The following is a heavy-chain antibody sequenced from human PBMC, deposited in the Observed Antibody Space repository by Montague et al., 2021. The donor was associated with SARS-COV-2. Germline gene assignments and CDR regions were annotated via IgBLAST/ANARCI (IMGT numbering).Heavy chain of an antibody. J-gene: IGHJ4*02. Sequence: SETLSLTCSGLGVSDSDAYRSSTRLHSSHPSESVADVLYNKGTNFNPSLKSRVAISVDTSKNQFSLRLTSVTAADTAFYYCVRHPHYDGLNGPPDFWDQGTLVTVSS. CDR1: GVSDSDAY. CDR2: VLYNKGT. V-gene: IGHV4-59*08. CDR3: VRHPHYDGLNGPPDF. D-gene: IGHD3-9*01.